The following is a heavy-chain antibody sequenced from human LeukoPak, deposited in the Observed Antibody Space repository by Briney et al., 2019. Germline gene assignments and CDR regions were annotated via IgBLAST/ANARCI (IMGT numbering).Heavy chain of an antibody. CDR2: IYYTGST. V-gene: IGHV4-31*03. CDR1: GASISSGGYY. D-gene: IGHD6-19*01. CDR3: AVAVAGPYYFDY. Sequence: SETLSLTCTVSGASISSGGYYWSWIRQHPGKGLEWIGYIYYTGSTYYNSSLKSRVIISLDTSKNQFSLKLTSVTAADTAVYYCAVAVAGPYYFDYWGQGTLVTVSS. J-gene: IGHJ4*02.